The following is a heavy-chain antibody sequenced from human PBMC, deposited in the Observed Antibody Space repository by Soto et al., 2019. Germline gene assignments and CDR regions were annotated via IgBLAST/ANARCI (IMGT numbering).Heavy chain of an antibody. CDR1: GFTFSSYA. J-gene: IGHJ4*02. V-gene: IGHV3-23*01. CDR3: ARDRMYYECIWGRYRPGYFDY. CDR2: ISGSGGST. D-gene: IGHD3-16*02. Sequence: EVQLLESGGGLVQPGGSLRLSCAASGFTFSSYAMSWVRQAPGKGLEWVSGISGSGGSTYYADSAKGRFTISRDNSKNRLHLQMQSLRADDTAVYYSARDRMYYECIWGRYRPGYFDYWGQGTLGTVSS.